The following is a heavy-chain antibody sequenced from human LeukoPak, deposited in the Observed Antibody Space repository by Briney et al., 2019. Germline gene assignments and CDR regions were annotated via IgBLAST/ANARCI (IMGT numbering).Heavy chain of an antibody. J-gene: IGHJ4*02. CDR2: IYYSEST. V-gene: IGHV4-31*03. Sequence: SETLSLTCTVSGGSISSGGYYWSWIRQHPGKGLEWIGYIYYSESTYYNPSLKSRVTISVDTSKNQFSLKLSSVTAADTAVYYCARAGYYYDSSGYYPSSYYFDYWGQGTLVTVSS. CDR1: GGSISSGGYY. CDR3: ARAGYYYDSSGYYPSSYYFDY. D-gene: IGHD3-22*01.